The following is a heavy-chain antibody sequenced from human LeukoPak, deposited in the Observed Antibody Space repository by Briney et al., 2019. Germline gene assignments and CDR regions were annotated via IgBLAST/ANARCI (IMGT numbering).Heavy chain of an antibody. CDR1: GGSISSRSYY. J-gene: IGHJ4*02. CDR3: ARHEGARVVVPFDY. Sequence: SETPSLTCTVSGGSISSRSYYRGWIRQPPGKGLEWIGSIYYSGSTYYNPSLKSRVTISVDTSKHQFSLKLSSVTAADTAVYYCARHEGARVVVPFDYWGQGTVLSVSS. D-gene: IGHD3-22*01. CDR2: IYYSGST. V-gene: IGHV4-39*01.